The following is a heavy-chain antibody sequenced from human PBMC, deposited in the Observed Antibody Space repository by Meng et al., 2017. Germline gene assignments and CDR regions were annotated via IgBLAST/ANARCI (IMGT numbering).Heavy chain of an antibody. CDR3: ARGAPSTYYYGSGAWDWFDP. D-gene: IGHD3-10*01. Sequence: GESLKISCAASGFTFSSYSMNWVRQAPGKGLEWVSVIYSGGSTYYADSVKGRFTISRDNSKNTLYLQMNSLRAEDTAVYYCARGAPSTYYYGSGAWDWFDPWGQGTLVTVSS. CDR1: GFTFSSYS. V-gene: IGHV3-66*02. J-gene: IGHJ5*02. CDR2: IYSGGST.